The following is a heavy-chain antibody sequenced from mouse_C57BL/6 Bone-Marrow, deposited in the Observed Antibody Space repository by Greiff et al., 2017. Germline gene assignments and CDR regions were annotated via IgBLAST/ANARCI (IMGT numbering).Heavy chain of an antibody. J-gene: IGHJ1*03. Sequence: VQLQQSGAELVRPGASVKLSCTASGFNIKDDYMHWVKQRPEQGLEWIGWIDPENGDTEYASKFQGKATITADTSSNTAYLQLSLTSEDTAVYYCTTGGTYWYFDVWGTGTTVTVSS. CDR3: TTGGTYWYFDV. V-gene: IGHV14-4*01. D-gene: IGHD2-14*01. CDR2: IDPENGDT. CDR1: GFNIKDDY.